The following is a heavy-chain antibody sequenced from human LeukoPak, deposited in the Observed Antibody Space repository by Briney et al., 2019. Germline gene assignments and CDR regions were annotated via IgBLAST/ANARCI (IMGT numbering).Heavy chain of an antibody. V-gene: IGHV1-69*04. Sequence: SVKVSCKASGGTFSSYAISWVRQAPGQGLEWMGRIIPILGIANYAQKFQGRVTITADKSTSTAYMELSSLRSEDTAVYYCARDLPTDYVPDDAFDIWGQGTMDTVSS. CDR1: GGTFSSYA. J-gene: IGHJ3*02. CDR3: ARDLPTDYVPDDAFDI. CDR2: IIPILGIA. D-gene: IGHD4-17*01.